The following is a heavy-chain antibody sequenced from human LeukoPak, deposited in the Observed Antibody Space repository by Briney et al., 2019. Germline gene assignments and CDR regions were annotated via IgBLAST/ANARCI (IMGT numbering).Heavy chain of an antibody. Sequence: SETLSLTCTVSGGSMSSYYWSWTRKPPGKGLEWIGYISYSGSTNYNPSLKSRVTISVDTSKNHFSLKLSSVTAADTAVYYCARDRRYYDTSGTVYYDAMDVWGQGTTVTVSS. D-gene: IGHD3-22*01. CDR2: ISYSGST. CDR3: ARDRRYYDTSGTVYYDAMDV. V-gene: IGHV4-59*01. J-gene: IGHJ6*02. CDR1: GGSMSSYY.